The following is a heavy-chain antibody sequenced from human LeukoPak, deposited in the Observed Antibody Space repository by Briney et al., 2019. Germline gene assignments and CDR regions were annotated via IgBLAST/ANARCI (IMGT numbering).Heavy chain of an antibody. CDR1: GFTFSSYC. J-gene: IGHJ4*02. Sequence: GGSLRLSCAASGFTFSSYCMSWVRQAPGKGLEWVANIKQDGSEKYYVDSVKGRFTISRDNPKNTVFLQMGSLRGEDTAVYYCARCYYDGSGFYYYFDYWGQGTLVTVSS. CDR2: IKQDGSEK. V-gene: IGHV3-7*03. D-gene: IGHD3-22*01. CDR3: ARCYYDGSGFYYYFDY.